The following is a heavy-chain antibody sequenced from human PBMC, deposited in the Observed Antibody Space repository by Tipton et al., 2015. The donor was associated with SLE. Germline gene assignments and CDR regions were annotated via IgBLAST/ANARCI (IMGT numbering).Heavy chain of an antibody. V-gene: IGHV3-74*01. Sequence: SLRLSCAASGFTFSSYWMHWVRQAPGKGLVWVSRINSDGSSQSYADSVKGRFTISRDNAKNTLYLQMNSLRAEDTAVYYCARVTYSSSEGYWGQGTLVTVSS. D-gene: IGHD6-6*01. CDR3: ARVTYSSSEGY. CDR2: INSDGSSQ. J-gene: IGHJ4*02. CDR1: GFTFSSYW.